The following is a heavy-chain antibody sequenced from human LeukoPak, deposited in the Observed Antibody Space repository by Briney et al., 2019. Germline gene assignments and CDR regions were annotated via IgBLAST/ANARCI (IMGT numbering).Heavy chain of an antibody. CDR2: ITWNGAST. CDR1: GFTFSSYW. Sequence: PGGSLRLSCAASGFTFSSYWMHWVRQAPGKGLEWVTGITWNGASTGFADSVKGRFTISRDNAKNSLYLGMSSLRAEDTALYYCAREYGDYSSYFDLWGRGTLVTVSS. CDR3: AREYGDYSSYFDL. D-gene: IGHD4-17*01. V-gene: IGHV3-20*04. J-gene: IGHJ2*01.